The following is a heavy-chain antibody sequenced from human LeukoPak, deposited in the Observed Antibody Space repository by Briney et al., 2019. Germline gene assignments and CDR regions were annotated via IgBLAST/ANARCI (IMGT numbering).Heavy chain of an antibody. D-gene: IGHD5-24*01. CDR2: IHTSGST. Sequence: SETLSLTCTVSGGSISSYYWSWIRQPPEKGLEWIGYIHTSGSTNYNPSLKSRVTISVDTSRNQFSLNLSSVSAADTAVYYCARVRDGYSDYWGQGTLVTVSS. V-gene: IGHV4-4*09. J-gene: IGHJ4*02. CDR1: GGSISSYY. CDR3: ARVRDGYSDY.